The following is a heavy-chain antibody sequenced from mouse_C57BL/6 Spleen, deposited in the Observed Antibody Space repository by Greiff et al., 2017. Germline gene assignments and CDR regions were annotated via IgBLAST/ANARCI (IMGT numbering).Heavy chain of an antibody. V-gene: IGHV1-80*01. D-gene: IGHD3-3*01. Sequence: QVQLQQSGAELVKPGASVKISCKASGYAFSSYWMNWVKQRPGKGLEWIGQIYPGDGDTNYNGKFKGKATLTADKSSSTAYMQLSSLTSEDSAVYCCARGDSLYRYFDVWGTGTTVTVSS. J-gene: IGHJ1*03. CDR2: IYPGDGDT. CDR1: GYAFSSYW. CDR3: ARGDSLYRYFDV.